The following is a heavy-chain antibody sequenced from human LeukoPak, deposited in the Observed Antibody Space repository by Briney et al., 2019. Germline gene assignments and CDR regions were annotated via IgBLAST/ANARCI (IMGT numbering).Heavy chain of an antibody. D-gene: IGHD6-6*01. V-gene: IGHV1-69*01. Sequence: GASVKVSCKASGGTFSSYAISWVRQAPGQGLEWMGGIIPIFGTANYAQKFQGRVTITADESTSTAYMELSSLRSEDTAVYYCARATTPFQYSGSTREDYFDYWGQGTLVTVSS. J-gene: IGHJ4*02. CDR1: GGTFSSYA. CDR2: IIPIFGTA. CDR3: ARATTPFQYSGSTREDYFDY.